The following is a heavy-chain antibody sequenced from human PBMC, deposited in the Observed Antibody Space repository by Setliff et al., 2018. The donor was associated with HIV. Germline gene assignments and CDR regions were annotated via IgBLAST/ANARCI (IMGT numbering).Heavy chain of an antibody. D-gene: IGHD6-13*01. CDR1: GDSIRSGDFY. CDR3: ARDGRDSSSWYNYYFDY. V-gene: IGHV4-38-2*02. Sequence: SETLSLTCTVSGDSIRSGDFYWSWIRQPPGKGLEWIGTIYHNGNTNYNPSLKSRVTISVDTSKNQFSLKLSSVTAADTAVYYCARDGRDSSSWYNYYFDYWGQGTLVTVSS. CDR2: IYHNGNT. J-gene: IGHJ4*02.